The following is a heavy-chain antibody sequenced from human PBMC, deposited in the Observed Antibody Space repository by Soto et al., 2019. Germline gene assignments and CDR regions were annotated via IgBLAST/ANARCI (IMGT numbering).Heavy chain of an antibody. CDR3: AKVGNGAGYCSGGSCYYFFDY. CDR2: ISGSGGST. CDR1: GFTFSSYA. Sequence: EVQLLESGGGLVQPGGSLRLSCAASGFTFSSYAMTWVRQAPGKGLEWVSAISGSGGSTCYADSVKGRFTISRDNSKNTLYLQMNSLRAEDTAVYYCAKVGNGAGYCSGGSCYYFFDYWGQGTLVTVSS. V-gene: IGHV3-23*01. J-gene: IGHJ4*02. D-gene: IGHD2-15*01.